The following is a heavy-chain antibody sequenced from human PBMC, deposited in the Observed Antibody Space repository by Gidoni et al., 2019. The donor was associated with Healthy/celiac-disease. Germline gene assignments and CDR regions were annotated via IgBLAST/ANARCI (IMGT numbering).Heavy chain of an antibody. D-gene: IGHD3-16*01. J-gene: IGHJ6*02. CDR3: ARDWGYYGMDV. CDR2: ISYDGSNK. V-gene: IGHV3-30-3*01. CDR1: GFTFSSYA. Sequence: QVQLVESGGGVVQPGRSLRLSCAASGFTFSSYAMHWVRQAPGKGLEWVAVISYDGSNKYYADSVKGRFTISRDNSKNTLYLQMNSLRAEDTAVYYCARDWGYYGMDVWGQGTTVTVSS.